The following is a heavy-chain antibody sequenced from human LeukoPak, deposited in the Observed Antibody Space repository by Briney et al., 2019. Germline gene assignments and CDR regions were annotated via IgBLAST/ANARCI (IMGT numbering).Heavy chain of an antibody. D-gene: IGHD2-15*01. Sequence: GGSLRLSCAASGFTFSSYAMSWVRQATGKGLEWVSAISGSGGSTYYADSVKGRFTISRDNSKNTLYLQMNSLRAEDTAVYYCAKDSVSQNGIFDPFDIWGQGTLVTVSS. CDR2: ISGSGGST. V-gene: IGHV3-23*01. J-gene: IGHJ3*02. CDR3: AKDSVSQNGIFDPFDI. CDR1: GFTFSSYA.